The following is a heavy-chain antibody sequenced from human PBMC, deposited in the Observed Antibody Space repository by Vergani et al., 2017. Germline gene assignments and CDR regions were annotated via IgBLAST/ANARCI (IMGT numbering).Heavy chain of an antibody. CDR3: ARGRGSGGSRYYFDY. Sequence: QVQLVQSGSELKKPGASVKVSCKASGYTFTSYAMNWVRQATGQGLEWMGWMNPNSGNTGYAQKFQGRVTMTRNTSISTAYMELSSLRSEDTAVYYWARGRGSGGSRYYFDYWGQGTLVTVSS. D-gene: IGHD2-15*01. V-gene: IGHV1-8*02. CDR2: MNPNSGNT. J-gene: IGHJ4*02. CDR1: GYTFTSYA.